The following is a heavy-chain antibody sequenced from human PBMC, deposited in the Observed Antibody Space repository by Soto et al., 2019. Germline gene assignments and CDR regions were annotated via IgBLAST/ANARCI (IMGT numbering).Heavy chain of an antibody. CDR2: IYHSGST. D-gene: IGHD3-22*01. Sequence: QLQLQESGSGLVKPSQTLSLTCAVSGGSISSGGYSWSWIRQPPGKGLEWIGYIYHSGSTYYNPSLKSRVTISVDRSKNQFSLKLSSVTAADTAVYYCARGRGEVSTFYFDYWGQGTLVTVSS. J-gene: IGHJ4*02. CDR1: GGSISSGGYS. CDR3: ARGRGEVSTFYFDY. V-gene: IGHV4-30-2*01.